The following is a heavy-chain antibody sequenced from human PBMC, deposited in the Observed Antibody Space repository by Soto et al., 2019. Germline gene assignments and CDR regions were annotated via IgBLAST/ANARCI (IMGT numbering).Heavy chain of an antibody. CDR1: GFDFTYYA. CDR2: MSSDGSKI. V-gene: IGHV3-30*18. J-gene: IGHJ4*02. Sequence: QVQLVESGGGAVQPGESLRLSCVASGFDFTYYAMHWVRQAPGKGLESVAVMSSDGSKIHHKDSVKGRFTISRENSKNTLYLQMNSLRKEDTAVYFCAKDEGVGGTLGLFDYWGQGTLVSVSS. D-gene: IGHD1-26*01. CDR3: AKDEGVGGTLGLFDY.